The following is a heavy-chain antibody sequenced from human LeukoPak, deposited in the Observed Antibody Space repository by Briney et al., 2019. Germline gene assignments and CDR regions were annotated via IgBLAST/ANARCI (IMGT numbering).Heavy chain of an antibody. CDR3: ARDPELNDYVENSYFDY. V-gene: IGHV3-33*01. Sequence: GGSPRLSCAASGFTFSSYGMHWVRQAPGKGLEWVAVIWYDGSNKYYADSVKGRFTISRDNSKNTLYLQMNSLRAEDTAVYYCARDPELNDYVENSYFDYWGQGTLVTVSS. D-gene: IGHD4-17*01. J-gene: IGHJ4*02. CDR2: IWYDGSNK. CDR1: GFTFSSYG.